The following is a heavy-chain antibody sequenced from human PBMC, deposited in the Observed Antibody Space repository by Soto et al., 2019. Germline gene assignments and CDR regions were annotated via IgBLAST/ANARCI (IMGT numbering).Heavy chain of an antibody. D-gene: IGHD2-15*01. CDR2: ISYSGST. CDR1: GFTFGSYS. Sequence: GSLILSCAASGFTFGSYSMSWIRRPPGKGLEWIATISYSGSTYYNPSLQSRVTMSVDTSKNQFSLNLSSVTAADTAVYYCARHRYCSGATCYHLDNWFDPWGQGTLVTVSS. V-gene: IGHV4-59*04. J-gene: IGHJ5*02. CDR3: ARHRYCSGATCYHLDNWFDP.